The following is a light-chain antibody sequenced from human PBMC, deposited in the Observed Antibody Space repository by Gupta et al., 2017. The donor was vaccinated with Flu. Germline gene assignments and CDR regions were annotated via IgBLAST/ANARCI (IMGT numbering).Light chain of an antibody. CDR1: QSISSW. Sequence: DIQMTHSPSTLSASVGDRVTITCRASQSISSWLAWYQQKPGKAPKLLIYKASSVESGVQSRFSGSGSGTELTLTISSLQPDDFATYYCLHDNSYRWTFGQGTKVEIK. CDR3: LHDNSYRWT. V-gene: IGKV1-5*03. CDR2: KAS. J-gene: IGKJ1*01.